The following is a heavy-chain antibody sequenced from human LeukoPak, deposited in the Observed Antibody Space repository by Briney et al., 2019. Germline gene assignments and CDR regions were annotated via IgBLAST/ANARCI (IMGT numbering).Heavy chain of an antibody. CDR2: INPNSGGT. CDR3: ARGILYYYDSSGYYGVDY. Sequence: ASVKVSCKASGYTFTGYYMHWVRQAPGQGLEWMGRINPNSGGTNYAQKFQGRVIMTRDTSISTAYMELSRLRSDDTAVYYCARGILYYYDSSGYYGVDYWGQGTLVTVSS. J-gene: IGHJ4*02. D-gene: IGHD3-22*01. CDR1: GYTFTGYY. V-gene: IGHV1-2*06.